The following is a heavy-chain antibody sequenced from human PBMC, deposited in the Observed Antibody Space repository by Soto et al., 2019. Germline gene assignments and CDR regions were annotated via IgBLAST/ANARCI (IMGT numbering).Heavy chain of an antibody. Sequence: EVQLLESGGGLVQPGESLRLSCAASGFTFGIYAMTWVRQSPGKGLEWVSSMSRTGDNTYYADSVKGRFTISRDNSKNTLYLQMNSLRAEDTAIYYCAKDQSNSNPLYYFDFWGPGTLVTVSS. CDR1: GFTFGIYA. CDR3: AKDQSNSNPLYYFDF. CDR2: MSRTGDNT. J-gene: IGHJ4*02. V-gene: IGHV3-23*01. D-gene: IGHD3-22*01.